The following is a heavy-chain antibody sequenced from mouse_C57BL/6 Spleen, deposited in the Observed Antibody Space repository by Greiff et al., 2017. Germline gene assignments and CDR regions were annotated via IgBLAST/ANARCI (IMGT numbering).Heavy chain of an antibody. D-gene: IGHD2-1*01. CDR3: ARGDYGNYYFDY. J-gene: IGHJ2*01. Sequence: EVKVVESGGGLVKPGGSLKLSCAASGFTFSSYAMSWVRQTPEKRLEWVATISDGGSYTYYPDNVKGRFTISRDNAKNNLYLQMSHLKSEDTAMYYCARGDYGNYYFDYWGQGTTLTVSS. CDR1: GFTFSSYA. V-gene: IGHV5-4*03. CDR2: ISDGGSYT.